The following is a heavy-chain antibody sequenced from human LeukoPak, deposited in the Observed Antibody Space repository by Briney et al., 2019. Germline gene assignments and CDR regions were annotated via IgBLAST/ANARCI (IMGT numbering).Heavy chain of an antibody. CDR3: ARGGDDSSSSGDFDY. V-gene: IGHV7-4-1*02. Sequence: ASVKVSCKASGYTFTSYAMNWVRQAPGQGLEWMGWINTNTGNPMYAQGFTGRFVFSSDTSVSTGYLQISSLKAEDTAVYYCARGGDDSSSSGDFDYWGQGTLVTVSS. CDR1: GYTFTSYA. D-gene: IGHD6-6*01. CDR2: INTNTGNP. J-gene: IGHJ4*02.